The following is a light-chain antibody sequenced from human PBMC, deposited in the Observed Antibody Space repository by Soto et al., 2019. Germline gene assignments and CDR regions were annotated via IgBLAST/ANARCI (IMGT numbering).Light chain of an antibody. J-gene: IGKJ5*01. V-gene: IGKV3-11*01. CDR2: DAS. CDR1: QSVSSY. Sequence: EIVLTQSPATLSLSPGERATLSCRASQSVSSYLAWYQQKPGQAPRLLIYDASNRATGIPARFSGSGSGTDFTLTISSLDPEDFAVYYCQQRSKWPITFGQGTRLEIK. CDR3: QQRSKWPIT.